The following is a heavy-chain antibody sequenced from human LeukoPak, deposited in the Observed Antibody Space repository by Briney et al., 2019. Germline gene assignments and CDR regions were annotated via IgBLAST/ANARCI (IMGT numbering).Heavy chain of an antibody. Sequence: ASVKVSCKASGYTFTGYYMHWVRQAPGQGLEWMGWISAYNGNTNYAQKLQGRVTMTTDTSTSTAYMELRSLRSDDTAVYYCARVLPLYYYDSSGYYGGGAFDIWGQGTMVTVSS. J-gene: IGHJ3*02. V-gene: IGHV1-18*04. CDR3: ARVLPLYYYDSSGYYGGGAFDI. CDR2: ISAYNGNT. D-gene: IGHD3-22*01. CDR1: GYTFTGYY.